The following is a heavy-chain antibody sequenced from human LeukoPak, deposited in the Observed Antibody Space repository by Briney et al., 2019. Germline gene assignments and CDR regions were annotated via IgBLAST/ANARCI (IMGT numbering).Heavy chain of an antibody. CDR3: AKVYCGGDCYAHYFDH. Sequence: GGSLRLSCAASGFTFSSYAMHWVRQAPGKGLEWVAVISYDGSNKYYADSVKGRFTISRDNSKNTLYLQMNSLRAEDTAVYYCAKVYCGGDCYAHYFDHWGQGTLVTVSS. V-gene: IGHV3-30-3*01. D-gene: IGHD2-21*02. J-gene: IGHJ4*02. CDR2: ISYDGSNK. CDR1: GFTFSSYA.